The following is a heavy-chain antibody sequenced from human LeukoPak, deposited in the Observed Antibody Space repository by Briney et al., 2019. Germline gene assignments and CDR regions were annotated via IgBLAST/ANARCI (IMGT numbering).Heavy chain of an antibody. D-gene: IGHD3-9*01. V-gene: IGHV3-64D*06. Sequence: GGSLRLSCSASGFTFSNYSMHWVRQAPGKGLEYVSAIRSNGGSTYYADSVKGRFTISRDNSKNTLYLQMSSLRGDDTAVYYCARCRYDILTGYCHDAFDIWGQGTMVTVSS. CDR3: ARCRYDILTGYCHDAFDI. CDR1: GFTFSNYS. CDR2: IRSNGGST. J-gene: IGHJ3*02.